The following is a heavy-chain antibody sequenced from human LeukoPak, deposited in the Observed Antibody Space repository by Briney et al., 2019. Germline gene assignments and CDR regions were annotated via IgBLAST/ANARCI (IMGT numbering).Heavy chain of an antibody. Sequence: PSQTLSLTCTASGGSISSGRYYWSWIRQPAGKELECIGRSYTSGSTHCNPSLKRRVTVGVDTSKNQFSLKLSSVTAADTAVYYCARSPYSNYYYYYYMDVWGKGTTVTVSS. CDR2: SYTSGST. D-gene: IGHD4-11*01. CDR3: ARSPYSNYYYYYYMDV. V-gene: IGHV4-61*02. J-gene: IGHJ6*03. CDR1: GGSISSGRYY.